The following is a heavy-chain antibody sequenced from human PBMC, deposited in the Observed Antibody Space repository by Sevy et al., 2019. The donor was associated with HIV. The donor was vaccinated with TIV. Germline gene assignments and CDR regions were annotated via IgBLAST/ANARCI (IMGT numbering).Heavy chain of an antibody. V-gene: IGHV3-48*01. CDR3: ARNGGYADYGMDV. D-gene: IGHD2-2*01. CDR1: GFTFSSYS. Sequence: GGSLRLSCVGSGFTFSSYSMNWVRQAPGKGLEWLSYMNSITSTIYYGEPVKGRFTISRDNAKNSVSLQMHSLRAEDTAVYYCARNGGYADYGMDVWGQGTTVTVSS. J-gene: IGHJ6*02. CDR2: MNSITSTI.